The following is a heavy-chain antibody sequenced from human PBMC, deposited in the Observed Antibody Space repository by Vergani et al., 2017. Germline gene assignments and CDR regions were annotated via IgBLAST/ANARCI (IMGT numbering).Heavy chain of an antibody. J-gene: IGHJ5*02. Sequence: QVQLQESGPGLVKPSQTLSLTCTVSGGSISSGGYYWGWIRQPPGKGLEWIGSIYYSGSTYYNPSLKSRVTISVDTSKNQFSLKLSSVTAADTAVYYCAREVLNYYDSSGDPDPWGQGTLVTVSS. CDR2: IYYSGST. D-gene: IGHD3-22*01. CDR1: GGSISSGGYY. CDR3: AREVLNYYDSSGDPDP. V-gene: IGHV4-39*07.